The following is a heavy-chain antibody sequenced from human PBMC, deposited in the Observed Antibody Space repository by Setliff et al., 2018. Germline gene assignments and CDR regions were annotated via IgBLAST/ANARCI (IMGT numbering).Heavy chain of an antibody. Sequence: SETLSLTCTVSGGSLRGNAIFWGWIRQPPGKGLEWIGSIYYSGSTYYNPSLKSRVAISVDTSKNQFSLKLTSVTAADTAVYYCARAPPNRYSGSYEYFYMDVWGKGTTVTVSS. CDR1: GGSLRGNAIF. CDR3: ARAPPNRYSGSYEYFYMDV. V-gene: IGHV4-39*01. J-gene: IGHJ6*03. CDR2: IYYSGST. D-gene: IGHD1-26*01.